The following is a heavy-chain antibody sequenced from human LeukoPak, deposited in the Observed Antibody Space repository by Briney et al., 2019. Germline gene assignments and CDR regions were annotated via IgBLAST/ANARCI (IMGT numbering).Heavy chain of an antibody. CDR2: INHSGST. J-gene: IGHJ5*02. Sequence: SETLSLTCAVYGVSFSGYYWSWIRQPPGKGLEWIGEINHSGSTNYNPSLERRVTISVDTSKNQFSLKLSSVTAADTAVYYCARGQGLRYFDWSKNWFDPWGQGTLVTVSS. D-gene: IGHD3-9*01. V-gene: IGHV4-34*01. CDR3: ARGQGLRYFDWSKNWFDP. CDR1: GVSFSGYY.